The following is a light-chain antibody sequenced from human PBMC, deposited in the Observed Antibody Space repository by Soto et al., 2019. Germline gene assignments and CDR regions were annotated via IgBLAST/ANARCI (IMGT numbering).Light chain of an antibody. CDR2: GAS. CDR1: QSVSSN. V-gene: IGKV3-15*01. CDR3: RQYNNCSPLT. J-gene: IGKJ4*01. Sequence: EIVMTQSPATLSVSPGERATLSCRASQSVSSNLAWYQQKPGQAPRLLIYGASTRATGSPARFSGSGSWTEFTLTISSMQSEDDAAYYYRQYNNCSPLTFGGGTKVEIK.